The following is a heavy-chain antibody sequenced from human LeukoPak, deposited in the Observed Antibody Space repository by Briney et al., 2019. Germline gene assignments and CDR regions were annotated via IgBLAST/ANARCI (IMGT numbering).Heavy chain of an antibody. V-gene: IGHV4-39*07. Sequence: PSETLSLTCTVSGGSISSSSYYWGWLRQPPGKGLEWIGSIYYSGSTYYNPSLKSRVTISVDTSKNQFSLKLSSVTAADTAVYYCAREYGDYWHYFDYWGQGTLVTVSS. CDR3: AREYGDYWHYFDY. D-gene: IGHD4-17*01. CDR1: GGSISSSSYY. CDR2: IYYSGST. J-gene: IGHJ4*02.